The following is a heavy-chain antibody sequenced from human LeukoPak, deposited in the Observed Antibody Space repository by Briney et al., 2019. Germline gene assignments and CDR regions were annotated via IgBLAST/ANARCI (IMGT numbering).Heavy chain of an antibody. CDR3: ARGDDISPGRVLEY. V-gene: IGHV3-23*01. Sequence: PGGSLRLSCVASGFTFSRHPMSWVRQTPGNGLELVSAINERGDITKYADSVMRRFTISRDSSKNSLYLQMNSLRAEDTAVYYCARGDDISPGRVLEYWGRGTLVTVSS. CDR1: GFTFSRHP. D-gene: IGHD3-9*01. J-gene: IGHJ4*02. CDR2: INERGDIT.